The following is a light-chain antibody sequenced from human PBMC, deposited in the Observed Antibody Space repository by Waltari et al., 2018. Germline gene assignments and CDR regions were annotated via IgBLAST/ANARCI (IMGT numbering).Light chain of an antibody. V-gene: IGLV4-69*01. CDR2: VNSDGSH. CDR1: SGHSSNV. J-gene: IGLJ3*02. Sequence: QLVLTQSPSASASLGASVKLTCTLSSGHSSNVIASLQQQPEKGPRYLMKVNSDGSHSKGDEIPDRFSGSSSGAERYLTISSLQSEDEADYYCQTGGHGTWVFGGGTKLTVL. CDR3: QTGGHGTWV.